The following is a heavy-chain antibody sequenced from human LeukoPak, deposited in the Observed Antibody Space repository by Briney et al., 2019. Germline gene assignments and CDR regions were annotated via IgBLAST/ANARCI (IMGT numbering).Heavy chain of an antibody. V-gene: IGHV3-21*04. CDR1: GFTFSSYG. CDR2: ISSSSSYI. Sequence: GGSLRLSCAASGFTFSSYGMHWVRQAPGKGLEWVSSISSSSSYIYYADSVKGRFTISRDNSKNTLYLQMNSLRAEDTAVYYCAKSSSSRDYWGQGTLVTVSS. D-gene: IGHD6-13*01. J-gene: IGHJ4*02. CDR3: AKSSSSRDY.